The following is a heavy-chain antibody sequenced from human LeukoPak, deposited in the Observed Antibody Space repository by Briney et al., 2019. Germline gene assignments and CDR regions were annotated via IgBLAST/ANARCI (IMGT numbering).Heavy chain of an antibody. CDR3: ARIVMGSFDI. CDR1: GGTFSSYA. CDR2: IIPILGIA. J-gene: IGHJ3*02. Sequence: ASSVKVSCKASGGTFSSYAISWLRQAPGRELEWMGRIIPILGIANYAQKFQGRVTITADKSTSTAYMELSSLRSEDTAVYYCARIVMGSFDIWGQGTMVTVSS. D-gene: IGHD2-21*01. V-gene: IGHV1-69*04.